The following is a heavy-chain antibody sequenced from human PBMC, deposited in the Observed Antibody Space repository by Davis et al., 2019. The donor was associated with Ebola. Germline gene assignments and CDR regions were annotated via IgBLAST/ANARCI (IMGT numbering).Heavy chain of an antibody. V-gene: IGHV4-39*01. CDR3: ARHTMVRGVTFDY. D-gene: IGHD3-10*01. J-gene: IGHJ4*02. CDR2: MFYSGST. CDR1: GASISSSSYY. Sequence: SETLSLTCTVSGASISSSSYYWVWIRQPPGKGLEWIGTMFYSGSTYYNPSLMSRVTISVDTSKNQFSLKLSSVTAADTAVYYCARHTMVRGVTFDYWGQGTLVTVSS.